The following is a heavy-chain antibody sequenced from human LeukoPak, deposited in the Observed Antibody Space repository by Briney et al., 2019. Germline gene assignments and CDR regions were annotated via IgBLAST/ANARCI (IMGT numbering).Heavy chain of an antibody. CDR1: GFTFSGSP. D-gene: IGHD2-15*01. Sequence: PGGSLRLSCAASGFTFSGSPMHWVRQAPGKGLEWVALISYDGKKDFYTDSVKGRFTISRDDSKDTVFLQMDSLRADDTAMYFCARDADPAARGWLDSWGQGTLVTVSS. CDR2: ISYDGKKD. J-gene: IGHJ5*01. CDR3: ARDADPAARGWLDS. V-gene: IGHV3-30*04.